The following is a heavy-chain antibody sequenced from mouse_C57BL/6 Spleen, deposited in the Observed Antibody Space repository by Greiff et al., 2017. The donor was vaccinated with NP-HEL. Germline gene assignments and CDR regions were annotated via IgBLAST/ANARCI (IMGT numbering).Heavy chain of an antibody. D-gene: IGHD1-1*01. V-gene: IGHV1-85*01. CDR3: ARSYYYGSSPYWYFDV. Sequence: QVQLQQSGPELVKPGASVKLSCKASGYTFTSYDINWVKQRPGQGLEWIGWISPRDGSTTYNEKFKGKATLTVDTSSSTAYMELHSLTSEDSAVYFGARSYYYGSSPYWYFDVWGTGTTVTVSS. CDR1: GYTFTSYD. J-gene: IGHJ1*03. CDR2: ISPRDGST.